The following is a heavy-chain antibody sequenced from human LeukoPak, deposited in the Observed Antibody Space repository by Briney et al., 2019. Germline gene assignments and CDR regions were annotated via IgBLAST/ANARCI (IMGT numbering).Heavy chain of an antibody. CDR3: ARDPRDCSSTSCYGDNWFDP. V-gene: IGHV3-7*03. J-gene: IGHJ5*02. D-gene: IGHD2-2*01. CDR2: IKQDGSEK. Sequence: GGSLRLSCAASGFTFSSYWMSWVRQAPGKGLEWVANIKQDGSEKYYVDSVKGRFTISRDNANNSLYLQMNSLRAEDTAVYYCARDPRDCSSTSCYGDNWFDPWGQGTLVTVSS. CDR1: GFTFSSYW.